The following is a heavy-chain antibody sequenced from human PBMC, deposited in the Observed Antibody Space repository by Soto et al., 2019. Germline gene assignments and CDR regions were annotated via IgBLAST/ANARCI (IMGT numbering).Heavy chain of an antibody. V-gene: IGHV3-21*06. Sequence: EVQLVESGGSLVKPGGSLRRSCAASGFTFGSHAMNWVRQAPGKGLEWISSIDRSSSFIYYADSVKGRFTISRDNAKNSVFLHMSRLRADDTAVYYCARDPLWFGEIGYFDYWGKGALVNVSS. CDR1: GFTFGSHA. CDR2: IDRSSSFI. J-gene: IGHJ4*02. CDR3: ARDPLWFGEIGYFDY. D-gene: IGHD3-10*01.